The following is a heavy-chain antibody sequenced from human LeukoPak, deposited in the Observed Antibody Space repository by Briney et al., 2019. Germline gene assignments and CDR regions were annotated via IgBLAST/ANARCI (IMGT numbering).Heavy chain of an antibody. Sequence: ASVKVSCKISGYSLTELAIHWVRRAPGKGLEWMGGFDPEDGETIYAQKFQGRVTMTEDTSTDTACMELSSLRSEDTAVYYCITGTYMDVWGKGTTVTVSS. CDR2: FDPEDGET. D-gene: IGHD1-7*01. CDR1: GYSLTELA. J-gene: IGHJ6*03. V-gene: IGHV1-24*01. CDR3: ITGTYMDV.